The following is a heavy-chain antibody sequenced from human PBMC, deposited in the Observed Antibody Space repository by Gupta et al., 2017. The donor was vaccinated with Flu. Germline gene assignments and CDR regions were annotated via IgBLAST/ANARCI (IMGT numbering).Heavy chain of an antibody. V-gene: IGHV4-34*01. CDR2: INHSGST. Sequence: QVQLQQWGAGLLKPSETLSLTCAVYGGSFSGYYWSWIRQPPGKGLEWIGEINHSGSTNYNPSRKSRVTISVDTSKNQFSLKLSSVTAADTAVYYCASARDGYRWGSLDYWGQGTLVTVSS. J-gene: IGHJ4*02. CDR1: GGSFSGYY. CDR3: ASARDGYRWGSLDY. D-gene: IGHD3-16*02.